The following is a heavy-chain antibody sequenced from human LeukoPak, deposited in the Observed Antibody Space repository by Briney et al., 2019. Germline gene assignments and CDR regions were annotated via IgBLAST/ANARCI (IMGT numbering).Heavy chain of an antibody. CDR2: INPNSGGT. D-gene: IGHD3-22*01. CDR3: ATDFDLSDMIVVVT. J-gene: IGHJ4*02. CDR1: GYTFTGYY. V-gene: IGHV1-2*02. Sequence: ASVKVSCKASGYTFTGYYMHWVRQAPGQGLEWMGWINPNSGGTNYAQKFQGRVTMTRDTSISTAYMELSRLRSDDTAVYYCATDFDLSDMIVVVTWGQGTLVTVSS.